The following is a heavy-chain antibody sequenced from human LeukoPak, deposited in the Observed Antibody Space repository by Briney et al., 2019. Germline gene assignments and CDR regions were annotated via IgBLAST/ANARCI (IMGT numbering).Heavy chain of an antibody. CDR3: ARDLGPGQYYYYYIDV. Sequence: GGSLRLSCAASEFTFSSYWMSWVRQAPGKGLEWVANIKQDGSEKYYVDSVKGRFTISRDNAKNSLYLQMNSLRAEDTAVYYCARDLGPGQYYYYYIDVWGKGTTVTFSS. J-gene: IGHJ6*03. CDR2: IKQDGSEK. V-gene: IGHV3-7*01. CDR1: EFTFSSYW.